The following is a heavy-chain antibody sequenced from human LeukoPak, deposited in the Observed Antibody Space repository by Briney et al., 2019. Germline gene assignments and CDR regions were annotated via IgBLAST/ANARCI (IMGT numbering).Heavy chain of an antibody. CDR3: ARIFYPPAAGTSD. V-gene: IGHV3-30-3*01. D-gene: IGHD6-13*01. CDR2: ISYDGSNK. CDR1: GFTFSSYA. Sequence: GGSLRLSCAASGFTFSSYAMSWVRQAPGKGLEWVAVISYDGSNKYYADSVKGRFTISRDNSKNTLYLQMNSLRAEDTAVYYCARIFYPPAAGTSDWGQGTLVTVSS. J-gene: IGHJ4*02.